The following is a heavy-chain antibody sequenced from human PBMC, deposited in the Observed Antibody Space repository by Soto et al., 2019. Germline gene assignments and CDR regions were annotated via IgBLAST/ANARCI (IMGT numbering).Heavy chain of an antibody. Sequence: GASVKVSCKASGYTFTSYGISWVRQAPGQGLEWMGWISAYNGNTNYAQKFQGRVTMTRDTSTSTVYMELSSLRSEDTAVYYCARVYYLKGSSARGGMDVWGQGTTVTVSS. J-gene: IGHJ6*02. CDR3: ARVYYLKGSSARGGMDV. CDR2: ISAYNGNT. D-gene: IGHD3-10*01. V-gene: IGHV1-18*04. CDR1: GYTFTSYG.